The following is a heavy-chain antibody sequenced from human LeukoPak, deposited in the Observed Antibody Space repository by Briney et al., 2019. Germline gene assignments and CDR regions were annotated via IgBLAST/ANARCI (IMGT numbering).Heavy chain of an antibody. CDR1: GVSLSISY. Sequence: SETLSLTCTASGVSLSISYWSWIRQSPGKGLEWIGYIYSSGNTNYNPSLKSRVTMSIDTTKNQFSLNLSSVTAADTAVYYCARTGRSGTTKAYWGQGTLVTVSS. J-gene: IGHJ4*02. CDR3: ARTGRSGTTKAY. V-gene: IGHV4-59*01. D-gene: IGHD1-7*01. CDR2: IYSSGNT.